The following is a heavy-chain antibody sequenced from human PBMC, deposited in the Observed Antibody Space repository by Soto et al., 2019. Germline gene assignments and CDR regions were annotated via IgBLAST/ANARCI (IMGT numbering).Heavy chain of an antibody. CDR3: AKGNNLGPKTGYAFDP. D-gene: IGHD5-12*01. Sequence: SQTLSLTCAISGDSVSSNTASWNWIRQSPSRGLEWLGRTYFRSKWYNDYAVSVKSRIIINPDTSNNQFSLQLNSVTPEDTAVYFCAKGNNLGPKTGYAFDPWGQGIMVTVSS. J-gene: IGHJ5*02. V-gene: IGHV6-1*01. CDR1: GDSVSSNTAS. CDR2: TYFRSKWYN.